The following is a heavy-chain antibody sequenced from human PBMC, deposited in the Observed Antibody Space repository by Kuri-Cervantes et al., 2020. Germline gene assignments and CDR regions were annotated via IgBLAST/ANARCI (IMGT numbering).Heavy chain of an antibody. J-gene: IGHJ6*03. V-gene: IGHV4-4*07. CDR1: GGSISTYY. CDR2: VYTSGST. Sequence: ESLKISCTVSGGSISTYYWSWLRQPAGRGLEWIGRVYTSGSTNYNPSLMSRVTISLDKSKNQFSLKLSSVTAADTAVYYCARAPERYDWGRGGYYYMDVWGKGTTVTVSS. CDR3: ARAPERYDWGRGGYYYMDV. D-gene: IGHD3-16*01.